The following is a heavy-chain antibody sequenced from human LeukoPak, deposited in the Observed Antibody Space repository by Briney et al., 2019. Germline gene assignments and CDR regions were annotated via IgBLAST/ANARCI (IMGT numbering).Heavy chain of an antibody. CDR2: IIPIFGIA. CDR3: AREGLTYYYDSSGYPRSYYFDY. CDR1: GGTFSSYA. D-gene: IGHD3-22*01. Sequence: GASVKVSCKASGGTFSSYAISWVRQAPGQGLEWMGRIIPIFGIANYAQKFQGRVTITADKSTSTAYMELSSLRSEDTAVYYCAREGLTYYYDSSGYPRSYYFDYWGQGTLVTVSS. V-gene: IGHV1-69*10. J-gene: IGHJ4*02.